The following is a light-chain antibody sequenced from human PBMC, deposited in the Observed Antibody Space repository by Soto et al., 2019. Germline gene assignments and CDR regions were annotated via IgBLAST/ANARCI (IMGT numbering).Light chain of an antibody. CDR1: QSVSSY. CDR3: QQYGSLPFT. J-gene: IGKJ3*01. CDR2: GAS. Sequence: EIVLTQSPATLSLSPGERATLSCRASQSVSSYLAWYQQKPGQAPRLLIYGASSRATGIPDRFSGSGSGTDFTLSINRLEPEDFAVFYCQQYGSLPFTFGPGTKVDIK. V-gene: IGKV3-20*01.